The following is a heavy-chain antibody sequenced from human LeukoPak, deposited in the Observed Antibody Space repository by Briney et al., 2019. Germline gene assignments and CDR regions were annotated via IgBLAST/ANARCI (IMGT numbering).Heavy chain of an antibody. CDR3: GRGPQYYYDSSGYRPRTNDY. V-gene: IGHV4-34*01. D-gene: IGHD3-22*01. CDR2: INHSGST. Sequence: PSETLSLTCAVYGGSFSGYYWSWIRQPPGKGLEWIGEINHSGSTNYNPSLKSRVTISVDTSKNQFSLKLSSVTAADTAVYYCGRGPQYYYDSSGYRPRTNDYWGQGTLVTVSS. CDR1: GGSFSGYY. J-gene: IGHJ4*02.